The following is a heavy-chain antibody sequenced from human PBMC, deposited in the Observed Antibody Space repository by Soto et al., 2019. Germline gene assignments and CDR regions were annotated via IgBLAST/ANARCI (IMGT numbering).Heavy chain of an antibody. Sequence: GGSLRLSCAASGFTFSSYAMSWVRQAPGKGLEWVSAISGSGGSTYYADSVKGRFTISRDNSKNTLYLQMNSLRAEDTAVYYCAKDKILGATFAGPIDYWGQGTLVTVSS. CDR3: AKDKILGATFAGPIDY. CDR1: GFTFSSYA. CDR2: ISGSGGST. V-gene: IGHV3-23*01. D-gene: IGHD1-26*01. J-gene: IGHJ4*02.